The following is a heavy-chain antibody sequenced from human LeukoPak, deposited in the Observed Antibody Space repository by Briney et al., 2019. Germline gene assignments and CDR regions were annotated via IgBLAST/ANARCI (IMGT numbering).Heavy chain of an antibody. Sequence: PSQTLTLTCAISGDSVSSNNAVWNWIRQSPSRGLEWLGKTYYRSKWNYDYAVSMKSRITINPDTSKNHFSLQLSSVTPEDTAVYYCARSVNSGCLDCWGQGVLVTVSS. J-gene: IGHJ4*02. CDR1: GDSVSSNNAV. D-gene: IGHD3-10*01. V-gene: IGHV6-1*01. CDR2: TYYRSKWNY. CDR3: ARSVNSGCLDC.